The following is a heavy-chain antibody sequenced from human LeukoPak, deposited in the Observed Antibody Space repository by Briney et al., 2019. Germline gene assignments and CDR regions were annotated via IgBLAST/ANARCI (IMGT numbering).Heavy chain of an antibody. CDR3: ARDCGGDCYRDDAFDI. V-gene: IGHV4-59*01. CDR1: GGSISSYY. J-gene: IGHJ3*02. D-gene: IGHD2-21*02. CDR2: IYYSGSA. Sequence: MTSETLSLTCTVSGGSISSYYWSWIRQPPGKGLEWIGYIYYSGSANYNPSLKSRVTISVDTSKNQFSLKLSSVTAADTAVYYCARDCGGDCYRDDAFDIWGQGTMVTVSS.